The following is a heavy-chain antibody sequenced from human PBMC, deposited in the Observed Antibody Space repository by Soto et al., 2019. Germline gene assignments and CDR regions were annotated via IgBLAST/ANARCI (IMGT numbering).Heavy chain of an antibody. Sequence: LRLSCSASGFTFSSYAMGWGLQSPGKGLEWVSAISGSGGSTYYADSVKGRFTISRDNSKNTLYLQMNSLRAEDKAVYYCAKDPLIYSYGYMYFDYWGQGTLVTVSS. D-gene: IGHD5-18*01. V-gene: IGHV3-23*01. J-gene: IGHJ4*02. CDR1: GFTFSSYA. CDR2: ISGSGGST. CDR3: AKDPLIYSYGYMYFDY.